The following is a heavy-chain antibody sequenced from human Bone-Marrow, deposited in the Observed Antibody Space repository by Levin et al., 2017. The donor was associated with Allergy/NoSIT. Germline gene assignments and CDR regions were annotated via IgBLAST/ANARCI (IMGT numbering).Heavy chain of an antibody. CDR3: AKDPNGDYVGAFDI. D-gene: IGHD4-17*01. J-gene: IGHJ3*02. CDR2: ISGSGGST. Sequence: GGSLRLSCTVPGFTFSSYAMMWVRQAPGRSLECVSTISGSGGSTYYADSVKGRFTISRDNSKNTLYLQMNSLRAEDTALYYCAKDPNGDYVGAFDIWGQGTLVTVSS. CDR1: GFTFSSYA. V-gene: IGHV3-23*01.